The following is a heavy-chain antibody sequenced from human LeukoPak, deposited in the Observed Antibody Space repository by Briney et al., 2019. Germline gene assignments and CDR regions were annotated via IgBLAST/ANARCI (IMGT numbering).Heavy chain of an antibody. J-gene: IGHJ4*02. Sequence: SETLSLTCTVSGGSISSYYWSWIRQPAGKGLEWIGSIYHSGSTYYNPSLKSRVTISVDTSKNQFSLKLSSVTAADTAVYYCARNYYDSSGPIELPFDYWGQGTLVTVSP. CDR2: IYHSGST. D-gene: IGHD3-22*01. CDR1: GGSISSYY. V-gene: IGHV4-59*04. CDR3: ARNYYDSSGPIELPFDY.